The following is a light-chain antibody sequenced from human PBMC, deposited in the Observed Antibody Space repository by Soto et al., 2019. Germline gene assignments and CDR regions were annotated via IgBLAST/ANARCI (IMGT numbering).Light chain of an antibody. CDR3: QRSYSTLYT. CDR2: AAS. J-gene: IGKJ2*01. Sequence: DIQMTQSPSSLSASVSERVTITCRASQSISGYLNWYQQKPGKAPKLLIYAASSLQSGVPSTSSGSGSGTDFTLTISSLQPEDFATYSCQRSYSTLYTFGQGTMMEIK. CDR1: QSISGY. V-gene: IGKV1-39*01.